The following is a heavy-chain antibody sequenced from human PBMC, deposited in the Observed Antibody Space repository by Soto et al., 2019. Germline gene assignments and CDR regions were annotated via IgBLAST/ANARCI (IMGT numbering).Heavy chain of an antibody. CDR3: ASPQQWLGQRGDFDY. V-gene: IGHV3-7*05. CDR2: IRQDGSDK. CDR1: GFTFSSYW. J-gene: IGHJ4*02. D-gene: IGHD6-19*01. Sequence: EVQLVESGGGLVQPGGSLRLSCAASGFTFSSYWMSWVLQAPGKGLEWVANIRQDGSDKYYVDSVKGRFTISRDNSKNPLYLQMNSLRVEDTAVYYCASPQQWLGQRGDFDYWGQGTLVTVSS.